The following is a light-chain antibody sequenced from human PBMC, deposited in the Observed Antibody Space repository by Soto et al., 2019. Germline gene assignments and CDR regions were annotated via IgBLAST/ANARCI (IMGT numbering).Light chain of an antibody. CDR1: QGISSY. Sequence: DIQLTQSPSFLSASVGDGVTITCRASQGISSYLAWYQQRPGKAPKLLIYAASTLQSGVPSRFSGSGSGTEFTLTISSLQPEDFATYYCKQFNSYPTFGGGTKVEIK. J-gene: IGKJ4*01. CDR2: AAS. V-gene: IGKV1-9*01. CDR3: KQFNSYPT.